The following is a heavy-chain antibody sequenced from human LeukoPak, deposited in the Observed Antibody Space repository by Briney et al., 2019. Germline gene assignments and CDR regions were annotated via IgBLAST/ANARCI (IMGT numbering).Heavy chain of an antibody. Sequence: KPGGSLRLSCAASGFPFSDYYMSWIRQAPGKGLEWVSYISSSGSTIYYADSVKGRFTISRDNAKNSLYLQMNSLRAEDTAVYYCARARDGYNSGAFDIWGQGTMVTVSS. J-gene: IGHJ3*02. D-gene: IGHD5-24*01. CDR3: ARARDGYNSGAFDI. CDR1: GFPFSDYY. V-gene: IGHV3-11*04. CDR2: ISSSGSTI.